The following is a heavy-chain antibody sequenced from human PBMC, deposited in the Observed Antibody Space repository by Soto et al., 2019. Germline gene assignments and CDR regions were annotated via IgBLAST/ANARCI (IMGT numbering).Heavy chain of an antibody. Sequence: QAQLVESGGGVVQPGRSLRLSCAASGFAFSSYGMHWVRQAPGTGLAWGAVISYDGSLQQYEDSVQGRFTISRDNAKYMGLLEMRSLRAEDTDVYYCVSDRGYGHASVPYSWGQGTLVSVSS. CDR3: VSDRGYGHASVPYS. CDR2: ISYDGSLQ. D-gene: IGHD5-18*01. CDR1: GFAFSSYG. J-gene: IGHJ4*02. V-gene: IGHV3-30*13.